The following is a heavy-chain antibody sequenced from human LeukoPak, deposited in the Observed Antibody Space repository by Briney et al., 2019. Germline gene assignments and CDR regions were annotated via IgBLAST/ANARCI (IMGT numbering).Heavy chain of an antibody. CDR2: ISYDGSNK. CDR1: GFTFSSYG. J-gene: IGHJ6*02. CDR3: AKGDSSSWYYYYYGMDV. Sequence: PGGSLRLSCAASGFTFSSYGMHWVRQAPGKGLEWVAVISYDGSNKYYADSVKGRFTISRDNSKNTLYLQMNSLRAEDTAVYYCAKGDSSSWYYYYYGMDVWGQGTTVTVSS. V-gene: IGHV3-30*18. D-gene: IGHD6-13*01.